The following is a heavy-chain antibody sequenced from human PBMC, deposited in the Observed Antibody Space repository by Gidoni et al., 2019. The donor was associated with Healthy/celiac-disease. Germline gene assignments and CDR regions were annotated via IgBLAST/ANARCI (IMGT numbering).Heavy chain of an antibody. CDR2: ISWNSGSI. Sequence: EVQLVESGGGLVQPGRSLRLSCAASGFTFDDYAMHWVRQAPGKGLEWVSGISWNSGSIGYADSVKGRFTISRDNAKNSLYLQMNSLRAEDTALYYCAKDIGGGAGTTGGNDYWGQGTLVTVSS. V-gene: IGHV3-9*01. J-gene: IGHJ4*02. CDR3: AKDIGGGAGTTGGNDY. CDR1: GFTFDDYA. D-gene: IGHD1-1*01.